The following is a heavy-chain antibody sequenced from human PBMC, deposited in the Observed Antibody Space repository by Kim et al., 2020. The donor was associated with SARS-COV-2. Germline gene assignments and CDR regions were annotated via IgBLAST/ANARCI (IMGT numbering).Heavy chain of an antibody. CDR1: GFTFSSYG. D-gene: IGHD4-4*01. J-gene: IGHJ4*02. CDR3: ARVQDGTDVTNLLDY. CDR2: IWYDGSNK. V-gene: IGHV3-33*01. Sequence: GGSLRLSCAASGFTFSSYGMHWVRQAPGKGMEWVAVIWYDGSNKYYADSVKGRFTISRDNSKNTLYLQMNSLRAEDTAVYYCARVQDGTDVTNLLDYWGQGTLVTVSS.